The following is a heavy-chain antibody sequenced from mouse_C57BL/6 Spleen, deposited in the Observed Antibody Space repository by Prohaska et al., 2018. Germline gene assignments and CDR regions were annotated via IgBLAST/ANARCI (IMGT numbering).Heavy chain of an antibody. CDR3: TRKWSNGYFDV. Sequence: QVQLQQSGAELVRPGASVTLSCKASGYTFTDYEMHWVKQTPVHGLEWIGAIDPETGGTAYNQKFKGKAILTADKSSSTADMELRSLTSEDSAVYYCTRKWSNGYFDVWGTGATVTVSS. J-gene: IGHJ1*03. CDR2: IDPETGGT. D-gene: IGHD1-3*01. CDR1: GYTFTDYE. V-gene: IGHV1-15*01.